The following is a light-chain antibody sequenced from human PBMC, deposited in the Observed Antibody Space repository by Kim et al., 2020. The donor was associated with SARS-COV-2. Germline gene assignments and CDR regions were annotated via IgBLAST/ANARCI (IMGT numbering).Light chain of an antibody. Sequence: GERATLSCRASQSVSSNLAWYQQKPGQAPRLLIYGASTRATGIPARFSGSGSGTEFTLTISSLQSEDFAVYYCQQYNNWPLGPLTFGGGTKVDIK. J-gene: IGKJ4*01. V-gene: IGKV3-15*01. CDR3: QQYNNWPLGPLT. CDR2: GAS. CDR1: QSVSSN.